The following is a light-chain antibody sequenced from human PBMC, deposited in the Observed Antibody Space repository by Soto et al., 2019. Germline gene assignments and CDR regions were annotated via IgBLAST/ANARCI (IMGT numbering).Light chain of an antibody. Sequence: QCVLTQVGSVSGSPGQSVTISYTGTSSDVGGYNYVSWYQQHPGKAPKLMIYDVSKRPSGVPDRFSGSRSGNTASLTISGLQAEDEADYYCCSYAGSYVAFGGGTKVTVL. CDR1: SSDVGGYNY. V-gene: IGLV2-11*01. CDR3: CSYAGSYVA. J-gene: IGLJ2*01. CDR2: DVS.